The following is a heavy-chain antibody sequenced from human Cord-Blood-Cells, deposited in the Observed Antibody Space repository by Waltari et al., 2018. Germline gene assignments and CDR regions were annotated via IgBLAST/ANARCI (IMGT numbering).Heavy chain of an antibody. CDR3: ARGYHGVDTAMVTVLGY. V-gene: IGHV1-2*02. CDR1: GYTFTGYY. J-gene: IGHJ4*02. Sequence: QVQLVQSGAEVKKPGASVKVSCKASGYTFTGYYMHWVRQAPGQGLEWMGWINPNSGGTNSAQKFQGRVTMTRDTCISTAYMELSRLRSDDTAVYYCARGYHGVDTAMVTVLGYWGQGTLVTVSS. CDR2: INPNSGGT. D-gene: IGHD5-18*01.